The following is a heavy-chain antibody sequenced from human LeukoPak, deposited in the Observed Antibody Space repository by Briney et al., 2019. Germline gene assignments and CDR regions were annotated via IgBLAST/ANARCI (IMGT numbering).Heavy chain of an antibody. V-gene: IGHV1-69*04. J-gene: IGHJ4*02. CDR1: GGTFSSYA. Sequence: VASVKVSCKASGGTFSSYAISWVRQAPGQGLEWMGRIIPILGIANYAQKFQGRVTITADKSTSTAYMELSSLRSEDTAVYYCARGVPYCSSTSCYNYFDYWGQGTLVTVSS. CDR2: IIPILGIA. CDR3: ARGVPYCSSTSCYNYFDY. D-gene: IGHD2-2*02.